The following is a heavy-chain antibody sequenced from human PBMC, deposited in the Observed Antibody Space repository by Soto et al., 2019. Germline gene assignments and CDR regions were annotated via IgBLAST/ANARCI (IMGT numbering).Heavy chain of an antibody. CDR2: LHYSGSL. J-gene: IGHJ4*02. V-gene: IGHV4-30-4*01. D-gene: IGHD3-16*01. Sequence: QMQLQESGPGLVKPSQTLSLTCTVSGGSINSADYYWSWVRQPPGKGLEWIGFLHYSGSLYYSPSLRSRSYLSLDTSKNQFSLTMNSVTDADTAIYFCARVHLGASYILASGRMFDLWGQGILVAVSS. CDR1: GGSINSADYY. CDR3: ARVHLGASYILASGRMFDL.